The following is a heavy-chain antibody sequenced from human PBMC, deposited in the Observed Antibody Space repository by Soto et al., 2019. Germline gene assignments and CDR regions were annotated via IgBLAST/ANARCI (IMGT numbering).Heavy chain of an antibody. Sequence: PGGSPKLSCAAPGFTFRGYIMHWVRQAPGEGLEWVAMVLHDGNNKYYADTVKGRFTISRDNSKNTLYLQMNSLRTEDTAMYYCARDDEDGSYCDLGYWGQGTLVTVSS. D-gene: IGHD3-10*01. CDR1: GFTFRGYI. CDR2: VLHDGNNK. V-gene: IGHV3-30-3*01. J-gene: IGHJ4*02. CDR3: ARDDEDGSYCDLGY.